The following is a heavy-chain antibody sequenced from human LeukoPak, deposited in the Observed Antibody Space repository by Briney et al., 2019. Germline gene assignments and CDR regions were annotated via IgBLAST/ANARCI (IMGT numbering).Heavy chain of an antibody. CDR3: ATSRRAYYYYYMDV. CDR2: IIPVFGTT. CDR1: GDTFINYA. J-gene: IGHJ6*03. Sequence: ASVKVSCTASGDTFINYAISWVRQAPGQGLEWMGGIIPVFGTTNYAQNFQGRVTITTDESTSTAYMELSSLRSEDTAVYYCATSRRAYYYYYMDVWGKGTTVTVSS. V-gene: IGHV1-69*05.